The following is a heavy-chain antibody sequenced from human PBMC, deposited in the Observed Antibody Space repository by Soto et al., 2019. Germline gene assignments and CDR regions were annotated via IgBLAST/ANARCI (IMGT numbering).Heavy chain of an antibody. V-gene: IGHV4-31*03. D-gene: IGHD2-21*01. CDR1: GGSISRGGYY. CDR3: AREFRVPFQVKSCYFDY. CDR2: IYYSGST. Sequence: QVQLQESGPGLVKPSQTLSLTCTVSGGSISRGGYYWSWIRQHPGKGLEWIGYIYYSGSTYYNPSLKSRITISLDTAKNQFSLSLSSVTAADTAVYYCAREFRVPFQVKSCYFDYWGQGTLVTVSS. J-gene: IGHJ4*02.